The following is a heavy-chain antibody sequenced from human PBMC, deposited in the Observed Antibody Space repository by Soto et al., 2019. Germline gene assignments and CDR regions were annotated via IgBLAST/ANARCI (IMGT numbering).Heavy chain of an antibody. Sequence: GGSLRLSCAASGFTFSSYGMHWVRQAPGKGLEWVAVISYDGSNKYYADSVKGRFTISRDNSKNTLYLQMNSLRAEDTAVYYCAKAGLVVVVAATVGLTYMEVWGKGTTVTVSS. CDR3: AKAGLVVVVAATVGLTYMEV. D-gene: IGHD2-15*01. J-gene: IGHJ6*03. CDR1: GFTFSSYG. CDR2: ISYDGSNK. V-gene: IGHV3-30*18.